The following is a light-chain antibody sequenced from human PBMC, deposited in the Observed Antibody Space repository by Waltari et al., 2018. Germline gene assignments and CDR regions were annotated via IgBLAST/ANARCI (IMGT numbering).Light chain of an antibody. J-gene: IGLJ1*01. CDR2: DVS. CDR3: SSYTSTSTLV. CDR1: RSDVGGFDY. V-gene: IGLV2-14*03. Sequence: QSALTQPASVSGSPGQSITISCTGTRSDVGGFDYFSWYQHHPGQAPQLLIFDVSYRPSGVSTRFSGSKSGNTASLTISGLQAEDEADYSCSSYTSTSTLVFGSGTKVTVL.